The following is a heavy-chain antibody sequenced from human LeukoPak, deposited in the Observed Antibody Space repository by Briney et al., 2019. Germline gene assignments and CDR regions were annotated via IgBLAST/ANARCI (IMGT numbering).Heavy chain of an antibody. Sequence: SETLSLTCTISGGSVSDYYWSWIRQPPGKGLEWIGEINHSGSTNYNPSLKSRVTISVDTSKNQFSLKLSSVTAADTAVYYCARAVTWFYYYYYYMDVWGKGTTVTVSS. J-gene: IGHJ6*03. CDR3: ARAVTWFYYYYYYMDV. D-gene: IGHD4-11*01. CDR2: INHSGST. CDR1: GGSVSDYY. V-gene: IGHV4-34*01.